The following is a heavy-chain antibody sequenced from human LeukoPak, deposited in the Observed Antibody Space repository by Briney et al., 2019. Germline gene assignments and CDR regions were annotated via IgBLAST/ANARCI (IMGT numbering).Heavy chain of an antibody. D-gene: IGHD3-22*01. J-gene: IGHJ4*02. Sequence: ASVKVSCKASGYTFTGYYIHWVRQAPGQGLEWMGWINPNSGVTNYAQKFQGRVTMARDTSINTAYMELSRLRSDDTAVYHCATSVITQAYWGQGTLVTVSS. V-gene: IGHV1-2*02. CDR2: INPNSGVT. CDR1: GYTFTGYY. CDR3: ATSVITQAY.